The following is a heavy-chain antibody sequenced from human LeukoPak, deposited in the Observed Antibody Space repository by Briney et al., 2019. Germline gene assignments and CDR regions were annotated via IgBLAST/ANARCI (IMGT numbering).Heavy chain of an antibody. CDR3: ARSGAAEGPTHNWFDP. Sequence: PSETLSLTCTVSGGSITSGGYYWGWIRQPPWKGLEWIGTIYYSGTTYYSPSLRSRVTISVYTSKNQFSLKLTSVTAAETAVYYCARSGAAEGPTHNWFDPWSQGTLVTVSS. J-gene: IGHJ5*02. V-gene: IGHV4-39*01. CDR1: GGSITSGGYY. CDR2: IYYSGTT. D-gene: IGHD6-13*01.